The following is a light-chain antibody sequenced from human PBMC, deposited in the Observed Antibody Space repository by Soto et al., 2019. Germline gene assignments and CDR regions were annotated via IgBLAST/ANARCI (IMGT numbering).Light chain of an antibody. CDR1: DSNIGAGYD. CDR2: SNY. Sequence: QSVLTQPPSASGAPGQTVTISCSGSDSNIGAGYDLHWYQQLPGTAPKLLIHSNYLRASGVPDRFSASKSVTSASLAIIGLQADDEADYYCQSYDTSLGDGVFGGGTKLTVL. J-gene: IGLJ3*02. CDR3: QSYDTSLGDGV. V-gene: IGLV1-40*01.